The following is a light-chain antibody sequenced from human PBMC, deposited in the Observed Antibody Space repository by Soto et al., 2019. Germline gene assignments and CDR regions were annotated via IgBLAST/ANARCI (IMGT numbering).Light chain of an antibody. CDR2: AAS. J-gene: IGKJ4*01. Sequence: SPSPSSVAATTGRAITITCRASQSISSCLAWYQQKPGKAPKLLIYAASSLQSGVPSRFSGSGSGTDFTLTISSLQPEDVATYYCQQYNSAPLTFGGGTKVEIK. CDR1: QSISSC. V-gene: IGKV1-12*01. CDR3: QQYNSAPLT.